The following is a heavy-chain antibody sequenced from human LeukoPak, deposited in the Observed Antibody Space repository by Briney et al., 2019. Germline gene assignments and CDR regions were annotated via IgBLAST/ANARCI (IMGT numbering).Heavy chain of an antibody. CDR3: ARVHYDILTGYSYFDY. Sequence: ASVKVSCKASGYTFTSYGISWVRQAPGQGLEWMGWISAYNDNTNYSQKLQGRVTMTTDTSTSTAYMELRSLRSDDTAVYYCARVHYDILTGYSYFDYWGQGTLVTVSS. CDR1: GYTFTSYG. J-gene: IGHJ4*02. CDR2: ISAYNDNT. V-gene: IGHV1-18*01. D-gene: IGHD3-9*01.